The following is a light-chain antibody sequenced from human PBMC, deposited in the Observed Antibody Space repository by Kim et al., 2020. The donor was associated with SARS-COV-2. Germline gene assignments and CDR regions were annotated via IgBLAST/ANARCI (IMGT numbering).Light chain of an antibody. CDR2: GKN. Sequence: ASGQQVRTTCRGNSLRSCYEIWYQEKPGQAPVLIIYGKNNRPSGIPDRFSGSSSGNTASLTITGAQAEDEADYYCNSRDSSGNHLVFGGGTQLTVL. V-gene: IGLV3-19*01. J-gene: IGLJ2*01. CDR3: NSRDSSGNHLV. CDR1: SLRSCY.